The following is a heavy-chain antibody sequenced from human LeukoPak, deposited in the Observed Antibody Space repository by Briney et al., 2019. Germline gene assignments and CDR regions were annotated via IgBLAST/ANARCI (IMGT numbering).Heavy chain of an antibody. CDR2: ISGSGGST. J-gene: IGHJ4*02. CDR3: AKEPNWGGGFDY. Sequence: PGGSLRLSCAASGFTFSSYAMSWVRQAPGKGLEWVSGISGSGGSTYYADSRFIISRDNSENTLYLQMNSLRAEDTAVHYCAKEPNWGGGFDYWGQGTLVTVSS. V-gene: IGHV3-23*01. D-gene: IGHD7-27*01. CDR1: GFTFSSYA.